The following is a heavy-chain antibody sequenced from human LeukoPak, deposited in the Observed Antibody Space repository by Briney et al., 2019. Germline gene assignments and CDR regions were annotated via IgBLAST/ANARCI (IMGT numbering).Heavy chain of an antibody. V-gene: IGHV3-43*02. D-gene: IGHD1-26*01. CDR1: GFTLDAYA. CDR2: INKDGSAT. Sequence: GGSLRLSCEASGFTLDAYAMHWVRQAPGKGLEWVSLINKDGSATYYADSVKGRFTISRDNSKNSLYLQMNSLRSEDTALYYCATWAFYHSLDVWGQGTTVTVSS. CDR3: ATWAFYHSLDV. J-gene: IGHJ6*02.